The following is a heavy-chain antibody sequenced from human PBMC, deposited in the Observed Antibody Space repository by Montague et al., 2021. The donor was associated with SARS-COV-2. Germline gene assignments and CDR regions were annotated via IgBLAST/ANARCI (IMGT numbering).Heavy chain of an antibody. V-gene: IGHV4-59*08. CDR1: GGSVSSFY. CDR3: ARHYSATLPAVY. J-gene: IGHJ4*02. D-gene: IGHD2-15*01. Sequence: SETLSLTCTVSGGSVSSFYWSWSRQHPGKGLEWIGYISDSGSTKYNPSLTSRATMSVDTSKDQFSLKVNSVTAADTAVYYCARHYSATLPAVYWGQGTLVTVSS. CDR2: ISDSGST.